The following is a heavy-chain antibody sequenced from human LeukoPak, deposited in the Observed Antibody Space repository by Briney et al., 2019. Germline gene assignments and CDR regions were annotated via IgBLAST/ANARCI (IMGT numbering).Heavy chain of an antibody. CDR3: ARDSGPYCTNGVCYSDY. Sequence: ASVKASCKASGYTFTGYYMHWVRQAPGQGLEWMGWINPNSGGTNYAQKFQGRVTMTRDTSISTAYMELSRLRSDDTAVYYCARDSGPYCTNGVCYSDYWGQGTLVTVSS. D-gene: IGHD2-8*01. V-gene: IGHV1-2*02. CDR2: INPNSGGT. J-gene: IGHJ4*02. CDR1: GYTFTGYY.